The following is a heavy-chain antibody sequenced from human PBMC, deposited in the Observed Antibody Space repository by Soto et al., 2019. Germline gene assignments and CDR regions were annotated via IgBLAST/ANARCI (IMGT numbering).Heavy chain of an antibody. V-gene: IGHV3-30-3*01. D-gene: IGHD6-6*01. CDR2: ISYDGSNK. Sequence: GGSLRLCCAASVFTFSSYAMHWVRQAPGKGLEWVAVISYDGSNKYYADSVKGRFTISRDNSKNTLYLQMNSLRAEDTAVYYCARDQRSSSFPYYYYGMDVWGQGTTVTVSS. J-gene: IGHJ6*02. CDR1: VFTFSSYA. CDR3: ARDQRSSSFPYYYYGMDV.